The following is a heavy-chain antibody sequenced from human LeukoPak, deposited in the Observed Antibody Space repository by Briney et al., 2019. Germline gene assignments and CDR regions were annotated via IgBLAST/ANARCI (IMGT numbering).Heavy chain of an antibody. J-gene: IGHJ3*02. Sequence: GGSLRLSCAASGFTFSSYAMHWVRQAPGKGLEWVSYISSSSSTIYYADSVKGRFTISRDNAKNSLYLQMNSLRDEDTAVYYCARVLPLGGSDAFDIWGQGTMVTVSS. CDR3: ARVLPLGGSDAFDI. D-gene: IGHD2-15*01. CDR1: GFTFSSYA. V-gene: IGHV3-48*02. CDR2: ISSSSSTI.